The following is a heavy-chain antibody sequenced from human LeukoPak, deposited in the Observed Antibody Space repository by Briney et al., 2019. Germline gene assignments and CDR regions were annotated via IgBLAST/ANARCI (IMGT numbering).Heavy chain of an antibody. CDR2: IYHSGSP. V-gene: IGHV4-4*02. D-gene: IGHD1-1*01. Sequence: TSGTLSLTCAVSGGSISSNNWWGWVRQPPGKGLEWIGEIYHSGSPNYNPSLKSRVTISVDKSRNHFSLNLSSATAADTAVYYCARVNINNWHSCDYWGQGTLVTVSS. J-gene: IGHJ4*02. CDR1: GGSISSNNW. CDR3: ARVNINNWHSCDY.